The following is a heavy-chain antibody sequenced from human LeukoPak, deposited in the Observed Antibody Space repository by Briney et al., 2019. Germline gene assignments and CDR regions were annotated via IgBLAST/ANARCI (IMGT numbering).Heavy chain of an antibody. CDR3: ARVKAYCGGDCWGPMSTHFDY. J-gene: IGHJ4*02. V-gene: IGHV1-2*02. Sequence: GASVKVSCKASGYTFTGYYMHWVRQAPGQGLEWMGWINPNSGGTNYAQKFQGRVTMTRDTSISTAYMELSRLRSDDTAVYYCARVKAYCGGDCWGPMSTHFDYWGQGTLVTVSS. CDR2: INPNSGGT. CDR1: GYTFTGYY. D-gene: IGHD2-21*02.